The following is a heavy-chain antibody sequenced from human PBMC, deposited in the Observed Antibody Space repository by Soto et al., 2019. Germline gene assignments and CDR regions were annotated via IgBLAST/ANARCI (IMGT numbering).Heavy chain of an antibody. CDR3: ARKALVSTALAATHNYYYYYYMDV. V-gene: IGHV3-33*01. Sequence: QVQLVESGGGVVQPGSSLRLSCAASGFRFSDYGIHWVRQAPGKGLEWVAVIWYDGRNRDYADSVKGRFIISRDSSKNTLYLQMNSLRADDTAVYYCARKALVSTALAATHNYYYYYYMDVWGKGTTVTVSS. CDR1: GFRFSDYG. J-gene: IGHJ6*03. CDR2: IWYDGRNR. D-gene: IGHD5-18*01.